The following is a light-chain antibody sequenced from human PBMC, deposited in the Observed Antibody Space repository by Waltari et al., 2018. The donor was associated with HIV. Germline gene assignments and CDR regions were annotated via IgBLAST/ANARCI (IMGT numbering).Light chain of an antibody. CDR3: QQRSNWPLT. CDR1: QSVSSY. J-gene: IGKJ4*01. V-gene: IGKV3-11*01. Sequence: EIVLTQSPATLSLSPGERATLSCRASQSVSSYLAGYQQNPGQTPRLLIYDASNRATGIPARFSGSGSVTDFTLTISSLEPEDFAVYYCQQRSNWPLTFGGGTKVEIK. CDR2: DAS.